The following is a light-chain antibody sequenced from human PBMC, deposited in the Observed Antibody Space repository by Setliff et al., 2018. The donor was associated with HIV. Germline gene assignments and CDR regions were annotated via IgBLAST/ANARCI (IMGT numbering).Light chain of an antibody. J-gene: IGLJ1*01. CDR2: GSR. CDR1: PSTIGPGHD. Sequence: QSVLTQPPSVSGVPGQRVTIFCTGGPSTIGPGHDVHWYQQLPGTAPKLLVYGSRNRPSGVPDRLSGSKSGNSASLAITGLQAEDEGDYHCRSYAGNSYVFGTGTKVTVL. CDR3: RSYAGNSYV. V-gene: IGLV1-40*01.